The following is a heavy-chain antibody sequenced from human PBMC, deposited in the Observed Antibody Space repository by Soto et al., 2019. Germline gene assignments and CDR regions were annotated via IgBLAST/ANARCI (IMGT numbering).Heavy chain of an antibody. D-gene: IGHD6-13*01. Sequence: SETLSLTCTVSGGSISDFYWSWIRQPPGKGLEWIGYHYNDGSTFYNPALQSRAVISVDRTKNHLFLDLRSVTAADTAVYYCERVRYAGKLVYDWGQGTLVTVCS. CDR2: HYNDGST. CDR3: ERVRYAGKLVYD. CDR1: GGSISDFY. V-gene: IGHV4-59*12. J-gene: IGHJ4*01.